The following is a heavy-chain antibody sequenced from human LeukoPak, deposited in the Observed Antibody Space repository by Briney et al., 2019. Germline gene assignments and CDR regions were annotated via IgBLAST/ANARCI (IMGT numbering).Heavy chain of an antibody. J-gene: IGHJ5*02. CDR3: ARIVAPLGWFDP. CDR2: IYYSGST. V-gene: IGHV4-39*01. Sequence: SETLSLTCTVSGGSISSSSYYWGWIRQPPGKGLEWIGSIYYSGSTYYNPSLKSRVTISVDTSKNQFSLKLSSVTAADTAVYYCARIVAPLGWFDPWGQGTLVTVSS. D-gene: IGHD3-22*01. CDR1: GGSISSSSYY.